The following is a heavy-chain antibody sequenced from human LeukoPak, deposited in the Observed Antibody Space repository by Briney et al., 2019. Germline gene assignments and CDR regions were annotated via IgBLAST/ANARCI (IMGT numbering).Heavy chain of an antibody. J-gene: IGHJ6*03. Sequence: SSVKVSCKASGGTFSSYAISWVRQAPGQGLEWMGRIIPIFGTANYAQKFQGRVTITTDECTSTAYMELSSLRSEDTAVYYCARGDTAMVTDYYYMDVWGKGTTVTVSS. D-gene: IGHD5-18*01. CDR2: IIPIFGTA. V-gene: IGHV1-69*05. CDR3: ARGDTAMVTDYYYMDV. CDR1: GGTFSSYA.